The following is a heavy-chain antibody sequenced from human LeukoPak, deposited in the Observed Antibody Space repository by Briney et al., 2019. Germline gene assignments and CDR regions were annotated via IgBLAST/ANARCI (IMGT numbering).Heavy chain of an antibody. V-gene: IGHV4-39*01. D-gene: IGHD4-17*01. CDR3: TRLPTGFPNWFDT. Sequence: KPSETLSLTCTVSGGSISSSSYYWGWIRQPPGKGLEWIGSIYYSGSTYYNPSLKSRVTISADTSKSQFSLNLSSMTAADTAVYYCTRLPTGFPNWFDTWGQGTLVTVSS. CDR1: GGSISSSSYY. J-gene: IGHJ5*02. CDR2: IYYSGST.